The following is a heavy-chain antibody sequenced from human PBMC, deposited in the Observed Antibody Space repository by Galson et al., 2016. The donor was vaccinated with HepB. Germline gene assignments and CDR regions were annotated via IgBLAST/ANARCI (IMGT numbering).Heavy chain of an antibody. V-gene: IGHV4-4*01. CDR1: GDSVSGNKW. CDR2: IHHRRSS. D-gene: IGHD2-21*02. CDR3: ARGGDWRLDY. J-gene: IGHJ4*02. Sequence: ETLSLTCAVYGDSVSGNKWWTWVRQPPGKGLEWIGEIHHRRSSNFNPSLKSRVTISVDKSKNQFSLRLNSVTAADTAVYFCARGGDWRLDYWGQGSLVTVSS.